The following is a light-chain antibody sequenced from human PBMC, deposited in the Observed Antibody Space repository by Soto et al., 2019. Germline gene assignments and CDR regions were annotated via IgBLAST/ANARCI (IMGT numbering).Light chain of an antibody. CDR1: QNISSH. CDR3: QQYNFYPLT. Sequence: EIVLTQSPATLSLSPVERATLSGMASQNISSHLAWYQQKPGQAPRLLIYGASTRAPGFPARFSGSGSGTEFTLTISSLQPDDFATYYCQQYNFYPLTFGGGTKVDIK. J-gene: IGKJ4*01. CDR2: GAS. V-gene: IGKV3-15*01.